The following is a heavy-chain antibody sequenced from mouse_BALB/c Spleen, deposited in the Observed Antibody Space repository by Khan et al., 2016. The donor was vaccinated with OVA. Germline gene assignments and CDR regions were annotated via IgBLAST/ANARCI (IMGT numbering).Heavy chain of an antibody. Sequence: LLQSGSELVRPGASVKLSCKASGFTFTSYWMHWVKQRPGQGLEWIGNIYPGSGSTNYDDKLKSKATLSVDTSSSTAYIQFSSLTSEDSAILSGTSGEYDGDYWGQGTMLTVSA. CDR3: TSGEYDGDY. V-gene: IGHV1S22*01. CDR1: GFTFTSYW. D-gene: IGHD2-14*01. CDR2: IYPGSGST. J-gene: IGHJ2*01.